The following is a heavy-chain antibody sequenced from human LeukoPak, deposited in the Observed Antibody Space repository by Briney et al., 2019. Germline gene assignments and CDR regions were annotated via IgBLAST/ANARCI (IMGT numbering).Heavy chain of an antibody. V-gene: IGHV4-4*02. CDR3: ASRSWAAAGTPFDY. CDR1: GGSISSSNW. CDR2: IYHSGSS. J-gene: IGHJ4*02. D-gene: IGHD6-13*01. Sequence: SETLSLTCAVSGGSISSSNWWSWVRQPPGKGLEWIGEIYHSGSSNYNPSLKSQLTISVDKSKNQFFLKVSSVTAADTAVYYCASRSWAAAGTPFDYWGQGILVTVSS.